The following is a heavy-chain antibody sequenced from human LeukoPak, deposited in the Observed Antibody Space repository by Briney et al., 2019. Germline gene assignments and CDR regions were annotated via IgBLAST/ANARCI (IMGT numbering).Heavy chain of an antibody. CDR3: ARGYGDFRVEGRYFHS. D-gene: IGHD4-17*01. Sequence: SETLFLTCTVSGGSISSYYWSWIRQPPGKGLEWIGYIYYSGSTNYNPSLKSRVTISVDTSKNQFSLKLSSVTAADTAVYYCARGYGDFRVEGRYFHSWGQGTLVTVSS. V-gene: IGHV4-59*08. CDR2: IYYSGST. CDR1: GGSISSYY. J-gene: IGHJ4*02.